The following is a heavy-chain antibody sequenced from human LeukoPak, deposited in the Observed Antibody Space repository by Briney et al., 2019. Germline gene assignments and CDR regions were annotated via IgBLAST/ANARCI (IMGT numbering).Heavy chain of an antibody. V-gene: IGHV7-4-1*02. CDR2: INTNTGNP. Sequence: ASVKVSCKASVYTFTNYGISWVRQAPGQGLEWMGWINTNTGNPTYAQGFTGRFVFSLDTSVSTAYLQISSLKAEDTAVYYCARSMCGGDCYSGPSIWGQGTMVTVSS. D-gene: IGHD2-21*02. CDR3: ARSMCGGDCYSGPSI. J-gene: IGHJ3*02. CDR1: VYTFTNYG.